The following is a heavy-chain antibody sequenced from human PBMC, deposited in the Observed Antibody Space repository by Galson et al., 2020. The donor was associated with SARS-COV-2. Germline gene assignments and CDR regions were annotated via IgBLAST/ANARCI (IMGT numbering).Heavy chain of an antibody. V-gene: IGHV4-38-2*02. CDR3: ASPMIAFGEVLITHLDY. J-gene: IGHJ4*02. Sequence: SETLSLTCTVSPYSINNGYYWGWIRQPPGKGLEWIGTIYHSGNTYYNPSLKSRVTISADTSKNKLSLKLSSVTAADTAVYYCASPMIAFGEVLITHLDYWGQGAVVTDSS. D-gene: IGHD3-16*01. CDR2: IYHSGNT. CDR1: PYSINNGYY.